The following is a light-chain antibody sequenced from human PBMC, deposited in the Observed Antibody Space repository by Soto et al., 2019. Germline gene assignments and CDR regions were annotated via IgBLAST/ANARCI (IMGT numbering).Light chain of an antibody. V-gene: IGLV1-40*01. CDR2: GNS. CDR1: SSNIGAGYD. Sequence: QSVLTQPPSVSGAPGQRVTISCTGSSSNIGAGYDVHWYQQLPGTAPKVLIYGNSNRPSGVPDQFSGSKSGTSASLAITGLQAEDEADYYCQSYDSSLSGYVVFGGGTKLTVL. J-gene: IGLJ2*01. CDR3: QSYDSSLSGYVV.